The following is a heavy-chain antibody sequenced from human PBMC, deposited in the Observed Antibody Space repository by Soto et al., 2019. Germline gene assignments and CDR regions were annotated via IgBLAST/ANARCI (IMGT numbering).Heavy chain of an antibody. D-gene: IGHD1-26*01. V-gene: IGHV4-39*07. J-gene: IGHJ4*02. Sequence: SETLSLTCIVSGGSISSGSYYWGWIRQPPGKGLEWIGNIYYNWAADYNPSLKSRLTMSVDTSKNQFSLKLSSVTAADTAVYYCARTPLLWGQGTLVTVSS. CDR3: ARTPLL. CDR2: IYYNWAA. CDR1: GGSISSGSYY.